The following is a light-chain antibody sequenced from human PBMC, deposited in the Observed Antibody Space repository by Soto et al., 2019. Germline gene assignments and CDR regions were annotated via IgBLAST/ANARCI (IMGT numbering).Light chain of an antibody. CDR3: SSYTRTATLVV. Sequence: QSALTQPASVSGSPGQSITISCTGTSSDVGGYNHVSWCQWNPGKAPKLLIYDVSNRPSGVSTRFSGSKSGNTASLTISGLQADDEAVYYCSSYTRTATLVVFGGGTKVTVL. CDR2: DVS. J-gene: IGLJ2*01. V-gene: IGLV2-14*01. CDR1: SSDVGGYNH.